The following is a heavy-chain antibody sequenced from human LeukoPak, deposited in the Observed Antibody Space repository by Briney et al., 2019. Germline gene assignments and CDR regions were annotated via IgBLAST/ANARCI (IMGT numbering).Heavy chain of an antibody. V-gene: IGHV3-23*01. J-gene: IGHJ6*02. CDR2: ISGSGGST. Sequence: HAGGSLRLSCAASGFTFSNYAMSWVRQAPGKGLEWVSAISGSGGSTHYADSVKGRFTIARDNSKNTLYLQMKSLRVEDTAVYYCARRKVVSAYHYGMDVWGQGTTVTVSS. CDR1: GFTFSNYA. CDR3: ARRKVVSAYHYGMDV. D-gene: IGHD2-2*01.